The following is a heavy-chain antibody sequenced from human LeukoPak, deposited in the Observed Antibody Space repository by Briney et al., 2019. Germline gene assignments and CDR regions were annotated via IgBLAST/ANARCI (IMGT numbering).Heavy chain of an antibody. J-gene: IGHJ3*02. CDR1: GYTFTGYY. CDR2: INPNSGGT. D-gene: IGHD3-10*01. CDR3: ARVGSGLGRAFDI. Sequence: GASVKVSCKASGYTFTGYYMHWVRQAPGQGLEWMGWINPNSGGTNYAQKFQGRVTMTRDTSISTAYMELSRLRSDDTAVYYCARVGSGLGRAFDIWGQGTMVTVSS. V-gene: IGHV1-2*02.